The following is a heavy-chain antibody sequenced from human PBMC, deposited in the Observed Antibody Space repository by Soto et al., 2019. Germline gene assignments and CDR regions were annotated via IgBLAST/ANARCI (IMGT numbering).Heavy chain of an antibody. J-gene: IGHJ6*02. V-gene: IGHV3-11*06. CDR2: ISSSSSSST. CDR3: ARDRPAAAGTDYYYGMDV. D-gene: IGHD6-13*01. Sequence: LRLSCAASGFTFSNYYMSWIRQAPGKGLEWVSYISSSSSSSTNYADYVKGRFTISRDNAKNALYLQMNILRAEDTAVYYCARDRPAAAGTDYYYGMDVWGQGTTGTVSS. CDR1: GFTFSNYY.